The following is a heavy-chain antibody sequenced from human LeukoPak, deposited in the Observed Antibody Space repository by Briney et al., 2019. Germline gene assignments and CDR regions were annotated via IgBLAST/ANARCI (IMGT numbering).Heavy chain of an antibody. V-gene: IGHV3-30*03. Sequence: GGSLRLSCVASGFTFSSYGMHWVRQAPGKGLEWVAVISYDGSNKYYADSVKGRFTISRDNSMNTLYLQMNSLRAEDTAVYYCARVSLGSGWYSDYFDYWGQGTLVTVSS. J-gene: IGHJ4*02. CDR1: GFTFSSYG. D-gene: IGHD6-19*01. CDR2: ISYDGSNK. CDR3: ARVSLGSGWYSDYFDY.